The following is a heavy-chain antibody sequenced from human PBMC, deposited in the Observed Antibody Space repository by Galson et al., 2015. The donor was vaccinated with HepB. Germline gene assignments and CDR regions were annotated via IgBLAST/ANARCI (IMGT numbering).Heavy chain of an antibody. D-gene: IGHD3-22*01. CDR3: ARQIVVVSGWFDP. CDR1: GFTFSSYW. CDR2: IKQDGSEK. V-gene: IGHV3-7*03. J-gene: IGHJ5*02. Sequence: SLRLSCAASGFTFSSYWMSWVRQAPGKGLEWVANIKQDGSEKYYVDSVKGRFTISRDNAKNSLYLQMNSLRAEDTAVYYCARQIVVVSGWFDPWGQGTLVTVSS.